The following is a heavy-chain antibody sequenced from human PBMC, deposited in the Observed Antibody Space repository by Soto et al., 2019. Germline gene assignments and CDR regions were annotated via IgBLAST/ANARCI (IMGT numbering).Heavy chain of an antibody. Sequence: QVQLQESGPRLVKPSGTLSLTCAVSRGSISSNWWSWVRQSPGKGLEWIGEIYHNGSTNYNPSLNSRVTISVDKSRTYFSLDLSSVTAADTAVYYCSSQTYSYAWHHWGQGIQVTVSS. J-gene: IGHJ5*02. CDR2: IYHNGST. CDR3: SSQTYSYAWHH. V-gene: IGHV4-4*02. D-gene: IGHD5-18*01. CDR1: RGSISSNW.